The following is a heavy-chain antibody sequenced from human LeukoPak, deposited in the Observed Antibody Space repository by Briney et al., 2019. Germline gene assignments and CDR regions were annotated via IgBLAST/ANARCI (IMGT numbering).Heavy chain of an antibody. D-gene: IGHD6-19*01. V-gene: IGHV3-30*04. CDR2: ISYDGSNK. CDR3: AKDSSALGWYYFDY. CDR1: GFTFSSYA. Sequence: GGSLRLSCAASGFTFSSYAMHWVRQAPGKGLEWVAVISYDGSNKYYAYSVKGRFTISRDNSKNTLYLQMNSLRAEDTAVYYCAKDSSALGWYYFDYWGQGTLVTVSS. J-gene: IGHJ4*02.